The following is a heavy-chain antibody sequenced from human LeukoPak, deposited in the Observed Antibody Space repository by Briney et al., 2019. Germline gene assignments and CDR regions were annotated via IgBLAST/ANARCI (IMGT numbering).Heavy chain of an antibody. D-gene: IGHD2-2*01. J-gene: IGHJ4*02. V-gene: IGHV3-74*01. CDR1: GFTFSSYW. CDR3: ARVPYCSTSCYAFDY. CDR2: INSDGGST. Sequence: GGSLRLSCAASGFTFSSYWMHWVRQAPGKGLVWVSRINSDGGSTSYADSVKGRFTISRDNAKNTLYLQMNSLRAEDTAVYYCARVPYCSTSCYAFDYWGQGTLVTVSS.